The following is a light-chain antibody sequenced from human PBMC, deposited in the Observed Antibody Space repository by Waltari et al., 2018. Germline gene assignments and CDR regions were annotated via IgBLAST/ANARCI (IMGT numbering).Light chain of an antibody. Sequence: QSALTQPASVSGSPGQSVTIFCAGTSNDVGGYNSVSWYQEHPGQAPRVIIYDVSDRPSRVSDRFSGSKSGNTASLTISRLHDEDEADYYCSSQSSNDVVLFGGGTKLTVL. V-gene: IGLV2-14*01. CDR2: DVS. CDR1: SNDVGGYNS. J-gene: IGLJ2*01. CDR3: SSQSSNDVVL.